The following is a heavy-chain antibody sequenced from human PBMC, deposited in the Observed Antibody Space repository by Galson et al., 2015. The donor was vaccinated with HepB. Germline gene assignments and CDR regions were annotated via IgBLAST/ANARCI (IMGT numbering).Heavy chain of an antibody. CDR1: GFTFDDYA. Sequence: SLRLSCAASGFTFDDYAMHWVRQVPGKGLQWVSGISWNSGSLGYTDSVKGRFTVSRDNAKNSLYLQMNSLRTEDTALYYCTKAYSPKTSPLLDWFEPWGQGTLVTVSS. J-gene: IGHJ5*02. CDR2: ISWNSGSL. D-gene: IGHD2-2*01. V-gene: IGHV3-9*01. CDR3: TKAYSPKTSPLLDWFEP.